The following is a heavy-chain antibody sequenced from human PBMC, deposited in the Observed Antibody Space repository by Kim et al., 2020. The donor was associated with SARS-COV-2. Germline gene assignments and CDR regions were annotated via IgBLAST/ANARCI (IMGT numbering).Heavy chain of an antibody. V-gene: IGHV3-74*01. CDR3: ARRMYSNGLYYFDY. D-gene: IGHD6-19*01. Sequence: ADSVKGRFTISRDNAKNTLYLQMNSLRAEDTAVYYCARRMYSNGLYYFDYWGQGTLVTVSS. J-gene: IGHJ4*02.